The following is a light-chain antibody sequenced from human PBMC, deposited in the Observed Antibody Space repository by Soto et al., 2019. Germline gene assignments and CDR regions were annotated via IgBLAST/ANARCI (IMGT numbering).Light chain of an antibody. V-gene: IGLV2-23*01. J-gene: IGLJ1*01. CDR1: SSDGGSYNL. CDR3: CSYAGSSTV. Sequence: QSVLTQPASVSGSPGQSITISCTGTSSDGGSYNLVSWYQQHPGKAPKLMIYEGSKRPSGVSNRFSGSKSGNTASLTISGLQAEDEADYYCCSYAGSSTVFGTGTKVTVL. CDR2: EGS.